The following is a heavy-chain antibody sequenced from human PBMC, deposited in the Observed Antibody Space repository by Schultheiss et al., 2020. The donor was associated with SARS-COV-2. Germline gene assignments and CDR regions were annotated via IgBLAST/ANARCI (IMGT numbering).Heavy chain of an antibody. CDR1: GGSISSGGYY. V-gene: IGHV4-39*07. Sequence: GSLRLSCTVSGGSISSGGYYWSWIRQHPGKGLEWIGSIYHSGSTYYNPSLKSRVTMSVDTSKNQFSLKLSSVTAADTAVYYCARGQTAGAKFDYWGQGTLVTVSS. CDR3: ARGQTAGAKFDY. J-gene: IGHJ4*02. D-gene: IGHD6-13*01. CDR2: IYHSGST.